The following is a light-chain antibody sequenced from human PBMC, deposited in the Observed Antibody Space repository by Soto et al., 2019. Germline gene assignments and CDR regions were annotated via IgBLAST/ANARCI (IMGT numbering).Light chain of an antibody. CDR3: HQYGRSPIT. Sequence: VLAQPPATLSFSRGDRSTLSCLASQSVSRSYLAWYQQKPGQAPRLLIYGASSRATGIPDRFTGSGSETDFTLTISRLEHEDFAVYYSHQYGRSPITFGHGTRLEI. J-gene: IGKJ5*01. CDR1: QSVSRSY. V-gene: IGKV3-20*01. CDR2: GAS.